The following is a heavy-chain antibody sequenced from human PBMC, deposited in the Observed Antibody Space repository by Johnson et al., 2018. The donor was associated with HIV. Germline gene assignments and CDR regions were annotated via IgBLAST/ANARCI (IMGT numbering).Heavy chain of an antibody. Sequence: QLVESGGGLVQPGGSLRLSCAASGISVSSNYMSWVRQAPGKGLEWVSVIYSGGSTYYADSGNGRFTISRDNSKNTLYLQMNRLRAEDTAVYYCARDDIRDGKSFDIWGQGTMVTVSS. V-gene: IGHV3-66*01. CDR2: IYSGGST. J-gene: IGHJ3*02. CDR1: GISVSSNY. CDR3: ARDDIRDGKSFDI.